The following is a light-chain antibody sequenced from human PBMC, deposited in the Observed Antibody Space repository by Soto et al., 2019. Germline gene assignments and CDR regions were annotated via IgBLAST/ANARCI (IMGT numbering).Light chain of an antibody. CDR3: QQTYSSSWT. V-gene: IGKV1-39*01. J-gene: IGKJ1*01. CDR1: QSVRNY. CDR2: CAS. Sequence: DIQMTQSPSSLSASVGDSVTITCRASQSVRNYLNWYQHKPGKAPKLLIYCASRLQTGVPSRFSGSGSGTDFTLTVSSLQPEDFATYYCQQTYSSSWTFGQGTKVEIK.